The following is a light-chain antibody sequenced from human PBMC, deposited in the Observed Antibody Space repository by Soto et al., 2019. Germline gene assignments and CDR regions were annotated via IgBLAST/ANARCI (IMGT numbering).Light chain of an antibody. CDR3: SSYAGSNNFDV. J-gene: IGLJ1*01. CDR1: SSDVGGYTY. CDR2: EVF. Sequence: SVLPQPPSASGSPGQSVTISCTGTSSDVGGYTYVSWYQQHPGKAPKLMIYEVFKRPSGVPDRFSGSKSGNTASLTVSGLQAEDEADYYCSSYAGSNNFDVFGTGTKVTVL. V-gene: IGLV2-8*01.